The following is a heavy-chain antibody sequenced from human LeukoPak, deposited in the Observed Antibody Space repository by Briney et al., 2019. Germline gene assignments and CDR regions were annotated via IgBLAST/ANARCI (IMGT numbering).Heavy chain of an antibody. D-gene: IGHD3-10*01. V-gene: IGHV1-18*01. CDR2: ISAYNGYT. CDR1: GYTFTSYG. J-gene: IGHJ4*02. Sequence: ASVKVSCKASGYTFTSYGISWVRQAPGQGLEWMGWISAYNGYTNYAQKLQGRVTMTTDTSTSTAYMELRSLRSDDTAVYYCARSYGGAPRPLIDYWGQGTLVTVSS. CDR3: ARSYGGAPRPLIDY.